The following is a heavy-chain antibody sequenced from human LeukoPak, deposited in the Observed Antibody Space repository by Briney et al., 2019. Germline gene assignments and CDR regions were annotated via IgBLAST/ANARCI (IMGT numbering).Heavy chain of an antibody. J-gene: IGHJ4*02. Sequence: PGGSLRLSCAASGFTFSSYAMSWVRQAPGKGLGWVSAISGSGGSTYYADSVKGRFTISRDNSKNTLYLQMNSLRAEDTAVYYCAKFLTYCSGGSCYVGYFDYWGQGTLVTVSS. CDR3: AKFLTYCSGGSCYVGYFDY. V-gene: IGHV3-23*01. CDR2: ISGSGGST. CDR1: GFTFSSYA. D-gene: IGHD2-15*01.